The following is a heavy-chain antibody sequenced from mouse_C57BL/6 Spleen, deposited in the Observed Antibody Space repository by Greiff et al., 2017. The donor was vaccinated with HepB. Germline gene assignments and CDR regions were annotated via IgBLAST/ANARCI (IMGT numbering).Heavy chain of an antibody. CDR1: GFTFSSYA. V-gene: IGHV5-9-1*02. CDR2: ISSGGDYI. Sequence: DVKLVESGKGLVKPGGSLKLSCAASGFTFSSYAMSWVRQTPEKRLEWVAYISSGGDYIYYADTVKGRFTISRDNARNTLYLQMSSLKSEDTAMYYCTRSDYYGSSDAMDYWGQGTSVTVSS. CDR3: TRSDYYGSSDAMDY. J-gene: IGHJ4*01. D-gene: IGHD1-1*01.